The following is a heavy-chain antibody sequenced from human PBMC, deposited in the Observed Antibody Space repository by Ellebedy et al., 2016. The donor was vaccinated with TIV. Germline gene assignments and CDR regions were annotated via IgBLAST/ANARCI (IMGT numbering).Heavy chain of an antibody. D-gene: IGHD1-26*01. CDR2: IKSDGSRT. CDR1: GFTFSNYW. V-gene: IGHV3-74*01. J-gene: IGHJ4*02. Sequence: GESLKISCAASGFTFSNYWMHWVRQAPGKGLVWVSRIKSDGSRTFYADSVKGRFTISRDNAKNTLYLETNGLRVEDTALYYCARDSGNYYDYWGLGTLVTVSS. CDR3: ARDSGNYYDY.